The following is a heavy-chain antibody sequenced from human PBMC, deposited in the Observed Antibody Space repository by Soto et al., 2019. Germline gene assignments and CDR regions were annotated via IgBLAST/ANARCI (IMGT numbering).Heavy chain of an antibody. Sequence: QVQLVESGGGVVQPGRSLRLSCAASGFTFNNYAMHWVRQAPGKGLEWVALISYDGSNKYYADSAKGRFTISRDNSKNTLYLQMNSLRAEDTAVYYCARDPLWGTAMVLWYFDLWGRGTLVTVS. CDR1: GFTFNNYA. V-gene: IGHV3-30-3*01. D-gene: IGHD5-18*01. CDR2: ISYDGSNK. J-gene: IGHJ2*01. CDR3: ARDPLWGTAMVLWYFDL.